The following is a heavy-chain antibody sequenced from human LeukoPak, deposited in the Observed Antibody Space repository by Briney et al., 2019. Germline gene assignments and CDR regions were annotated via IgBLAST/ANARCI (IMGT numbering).Heavy chain of an antibody. J-gene: IGHJ4*02. CDR2: ISGGGGST. Sequence: PGGSLRLSCAAYGFTFRSYAMSWVRQAPGKGLEWVSAISGGGGSTYYADSVKGRSTISRDNSKNTLYLQMNSLGADDTAGYYCAKDGSGDYEDYWGQGTLVTVSS. CDR1: GFTFRSYA. V-gene: IGHV3-23*01. D-gene: IGHD3-10*01. CDR3: AKDGSGDYEDY.